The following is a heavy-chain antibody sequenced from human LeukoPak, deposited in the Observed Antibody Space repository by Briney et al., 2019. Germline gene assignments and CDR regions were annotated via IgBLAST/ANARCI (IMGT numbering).Heavy chain of an antibody. Sequence: PSGRSLRLSCAASGFTFDDYAMHWVRQAPGKGLEWVSGISWNSGSIGYADSVKGRFTISRDNAKNSLYLQMNSLRAEDTALYYCAKDKGDYYYYGMDVWGQGTTVTVSS. J-gene: IGHJ6*02. V-gene: IGHV3-9*01. CDR1: GFTFDDYA. CDR2: ISWNSGSI. CDR3: AKDKGDYYYYGMDV.